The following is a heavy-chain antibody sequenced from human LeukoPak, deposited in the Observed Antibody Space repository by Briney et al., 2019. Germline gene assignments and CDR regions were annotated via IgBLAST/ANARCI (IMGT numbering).Heavy chain of an antibody. CDR1: GLTFNSYG. Sequence: GGSLRLSRAASGLTFNSYGMLWVGPAPGKGREWVAFIWPDGSNKLYGDSVKGRFTISRDNSKNTVYLQMNSLRAEDTAVYYCARDYCRTTSCLESWGQGTLVTVSS. CDR3: ARDYCRTTSCLES. V-gene: IGHV3-33*01. D-gene: IGHD2-2*01. J-gene: IGHJ4*02. CDR2: IWPDGSNK.